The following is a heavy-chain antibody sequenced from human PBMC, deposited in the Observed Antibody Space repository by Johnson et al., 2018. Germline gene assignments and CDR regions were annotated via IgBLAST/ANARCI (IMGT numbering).Heavy chain of an antibody. CDR2: ISYDGSNK. CDR3: AKDWEIAAVGTGGDFHH. D-gene: IGHD6-13*01. CDR1: GFTFSAYG. V-gene: IGHV3-30*18. J-gene: IGHJ1*01. Sequence: QVQLVQSGGGVVQPGRSLRLSCAASGFTFSAYGIHWVRQAPGKGLEWVAVISYDGSNKYFADSVKGRFTISRDNSKNTLYLQRNSLSAEDTAVYYVAKDWEIAAVGTGGDFHHWGQGTLVTVST.